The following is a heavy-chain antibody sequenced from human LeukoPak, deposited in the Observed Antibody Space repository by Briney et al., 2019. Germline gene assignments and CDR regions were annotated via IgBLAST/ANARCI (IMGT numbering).Heavy chain of an antibody. D-gene: IGHD6-13*01. J-gene: IGHJ3*02. CDR1: GDSVSSNSAA. CDR2: TYYRSKWYS. V-gene: IGHV6-1*01. CDR3: AGALADAFDI. Sequence: SQTLSLTCAISGDSVSSNSAAWNWIRQSPSRGLEWLGRTYYRSKWYSDYPLSVKSRITIKPDTSKNQFSLQLNSVTPEDTAVYYCAGALADAFDIWGQGTMVTVSS.